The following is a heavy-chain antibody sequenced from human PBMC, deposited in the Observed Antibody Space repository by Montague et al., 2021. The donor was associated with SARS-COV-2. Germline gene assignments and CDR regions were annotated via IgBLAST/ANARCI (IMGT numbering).Heavy chain of an antibody. CDR1: GFTFSSYW. CDR2: INSDVSIA. V-gene: IGHV3-74*01. CDR3: ARETIVPAAIGYYYYMDV. D-gene: IGHD2-2*01. Sequence: SLRLSCAASGFTFSSYWMHWVRQAPGKGLVWVSRINSDVSIANYADSVKGRFTISRDNAKNTLCLQMNSLRDDDTAVYYCARETIVPAAIGYYYYMDVWGKGTPVTVSS. J-gene: IGHJ6*03.